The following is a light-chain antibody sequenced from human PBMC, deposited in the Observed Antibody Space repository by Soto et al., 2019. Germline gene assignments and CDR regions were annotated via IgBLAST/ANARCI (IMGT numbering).Light chain of an antibody. CDR1: SSNIGSNT. V-gene: IGLV1-44*01. CDR2: SNN. Sequence: QAVVTQPPSASGTPGQRVTISCSGSSSNIGSNTVNWYRQLPGTAPKLLIFSNNQRPSGVPDRFSGSKSGTSASLAISGLQSEDEADYYCAAWDNSLNGHVVFGGGTKVTVL. CDR3: AAWDNSLNGHVV. J-gene: IGLJ2*01.